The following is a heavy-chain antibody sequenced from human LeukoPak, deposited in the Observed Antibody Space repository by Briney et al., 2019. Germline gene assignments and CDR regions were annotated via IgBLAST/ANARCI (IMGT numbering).Heavy chain of an antibody. Sequence: KSSETLSLTCTVSGGSISSYYWSWIRQPPGKGLEWIGYIYYSGSTNYNPSLKSRVTISVDTSKNQFSLKLSSVTAADTAVYYCARGLLSLVGSGSYLDYWGQGTLVTVSS. CDR1: GGSISSYY. CDR2: IYYSGST. V-gene: IGHV4-59*01. CDR3: ARGLLSLVGSGSYLDY. D-gene: IGHD3-10*01. J-gene: IGHJ4*02.